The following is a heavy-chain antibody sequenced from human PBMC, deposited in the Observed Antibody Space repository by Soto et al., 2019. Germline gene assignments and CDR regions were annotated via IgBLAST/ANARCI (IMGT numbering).Heavy chain of an antibody. CDR2: ISSSSSYI. J-gene: IGHJ4*02. CDR1: GFTFSSYS. D-gene: IGHD4-17*01. CDR3: ARDILTVTDPGLGY. V-gene: IGHV3-21*01. Sequence: GGSLRLSCAASGFTFSSYSMNWVRQAPGKGLEWVSSISSSSSYIYYADSVKGRFTISRDNAKNSLYLQMNSLRAEDTAVYYCARDILTVTDPGLGYWGQGTLVTVSS.